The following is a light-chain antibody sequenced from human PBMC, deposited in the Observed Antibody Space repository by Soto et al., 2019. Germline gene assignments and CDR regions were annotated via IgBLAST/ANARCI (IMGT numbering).Light chain of an antibody. CDR1: ESISGW. V-gene: IGKV1-5*03. CDR3: QQHNSFSIT. Sequence: IQMTQSPSTLSASVGDRVTITCRASESISGWLAWYQQKPGKAPKLLIYKASSLESGVPSRFSDSGSGTEFTLTINSLQADDFATYYCQQHNSFSITFGQGTRLEIK. J-gene: IGKJ5*01. CDR2: KAS.